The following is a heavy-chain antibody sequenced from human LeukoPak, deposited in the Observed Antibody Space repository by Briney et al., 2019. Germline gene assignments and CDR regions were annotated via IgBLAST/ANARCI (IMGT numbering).Heavy chain of an antibody. D-gene: IGHD4-17*01. CDR2: IRGDGGGA. Sequence: GGSLRLSCAAPGLTFSNYAMTWVRQAPGKGLEWVSSIRGDGGGAVYADSVKGRFTTSRDNSKNMLYLQMNSLRAEDTALYYCTKDPNGDYIGAFDPWGQGTLVTVSS. CDR3: TKDPNGDYIGAFDP. J-gene: IGHJ5*02. V-gene: IGHV3-23*01. CDR1: GLTFSNYA.